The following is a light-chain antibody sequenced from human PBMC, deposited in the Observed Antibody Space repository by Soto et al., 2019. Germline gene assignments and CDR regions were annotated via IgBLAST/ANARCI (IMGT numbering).Light chain of an antibody. V-gene: IGKV3-20*01. J-gene: IGKJ5*01. CDR2: GAS. CDR1: QSVSSN. CDR3: QHFGGTTFT. Sequence: EIVLTQSPGTLSLSPGERATLSCRASQSVSSNLAWYQQKVGQAPRLLIYGASTRATGIPARFSGSGSGTHFTLTISRLEPGDFAVYYCQHFGGTTFTFGQGTRLEIK.